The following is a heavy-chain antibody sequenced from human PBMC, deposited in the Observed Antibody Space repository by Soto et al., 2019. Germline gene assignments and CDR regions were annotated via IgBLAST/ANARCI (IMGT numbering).Heavy chain of an antibody. CDR2: IWYDGSNK. CDR1: GFTFSSYG. Sequence: QVQLVESGGGVVQPGRSLRLSCAASGFTFSSYGMHWVRQAPGKGLEWVAVIWYDGSNKYYADSVKGRLTISRDNSKNPLYLQMNRLRAEDTAVYCCAREHDSSVYPRYYFDYWGQGSLVTVSS. J-gene: IGHJ4*02. CDR3: AREHDSSVYPRYYFDY. D-gene: IGHD3-22*01. V-gene: IGHV3-33*01.